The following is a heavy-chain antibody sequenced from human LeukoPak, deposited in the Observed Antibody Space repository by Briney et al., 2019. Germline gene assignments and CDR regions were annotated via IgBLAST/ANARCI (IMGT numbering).Heavy chain of an antibody. CDR2: ISGSRGNT. V-gene: IGHV3-23*01. CDR3: ARDRAWNYFDY. D-gene: IGHD3-3*01. Sequence: PGGSLRLSCAASGFTFSSYAMSWVRQAPGKGLEWVSGISGSRGNTHYADSVKGRFTISRDNSKSMLYLQMDSLRAEDTAVYYCARDRAWNYFDYWGQGTLVTVSS. CDR1: GFTFSSYA. J-gene: IGHJ4*02.